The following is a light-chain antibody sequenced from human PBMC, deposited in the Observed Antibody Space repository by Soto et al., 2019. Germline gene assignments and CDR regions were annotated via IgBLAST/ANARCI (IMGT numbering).Light chain of an antibody. Sequence: EIVLTQSPGTLSLSPGERATLSCRASQSVSSSFLAWYQQKPGQAPRLLIYGASSRATGIPDRFSGSGSGTDFTLTISRLEPEDFAVYYCQQYDNSPLTFGGGPKVEIK. CDR2: GAS. CDR1: QSVSSSF. CDR3: QQYDNSPLT. V-gene: IGKV3-20*01. J-gene: IGKJ4*01.